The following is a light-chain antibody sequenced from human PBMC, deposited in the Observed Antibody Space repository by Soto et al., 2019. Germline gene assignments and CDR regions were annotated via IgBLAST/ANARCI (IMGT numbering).Light chain of an antibody. CDR2: DAS. CDR1: QSVSSD. J-gene: IGKJ1*01. Sequence: EIVMTQSPATLSVSPGERATLSCRASQSVSSDLAWYQQKPGQAPRLLIYDASTRATGIPARFSGSGSGTEFTLTISSLQSEDFAVYYCQQYNNWPHLTFGQGTKVDIK. CDR3: QQYNNWPHLT. V-gene: IGKV3-15*01.